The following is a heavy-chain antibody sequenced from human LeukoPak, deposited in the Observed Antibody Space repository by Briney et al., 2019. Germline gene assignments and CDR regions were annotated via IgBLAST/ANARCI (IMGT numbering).Heavy chain of an antibody. CDR2: TKQDGSEE. CDR3: AGGARGYNWYFDL. CDR1: GFIFSSYW. Sequence: GGSLRLSCAASGFIFSSYWMSWVRQAPGKGLEWVANTKQDGSEEYYVDSMKGRFTISRDNAEHVLYLQINSLRVGDTAVYYCAGGARGYNWYFDLWGRGTLVTVS. V-gene: IGHV3-7*01. J-gene: IGHJ2*01. D-gene: IGHD3-16*01.